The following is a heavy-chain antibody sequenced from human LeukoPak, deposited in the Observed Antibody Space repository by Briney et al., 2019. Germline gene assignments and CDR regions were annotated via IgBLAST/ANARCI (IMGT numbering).Heavy chain of an antibody. Sequence: SETLSLTCTVSGGSVNSGSYYWSWIRQPPGKGLEWIGYIYYSGSTNYNPSLKSRVTISVDTSKNQFSLKLSSVTAADTAVYYCARGGGYGDYRSFDYWGQGTLVTVSS. CDR2: IYYSGST. J-gene: IGHJ4*02. CDR1: GGSVNSGSYY. V-gene: IGHV4-61*01. D-gene: IGHD4-17*01. CDR3: ARGGGYGDYRSFDY.